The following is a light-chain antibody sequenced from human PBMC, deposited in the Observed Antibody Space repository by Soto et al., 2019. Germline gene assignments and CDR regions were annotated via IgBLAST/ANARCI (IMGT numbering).Light chain of an antibody. V-gene: IGLV2-14*03. J-gene: IGLJ1*01. CDR3: CLLTTRNTYV. Sequence: QTALTQPASVSGSPGHSVTISCTGTSSDIGHYDYVSWYQQHPGKAPKLMIYHVTYRPSGVSNRYSGSKSGNSASLTISGLQVDDEADYYCCLLTTRNTYVFGSGSKVALL. CDR2: HVT. CDR1: SSDIGHYDY.